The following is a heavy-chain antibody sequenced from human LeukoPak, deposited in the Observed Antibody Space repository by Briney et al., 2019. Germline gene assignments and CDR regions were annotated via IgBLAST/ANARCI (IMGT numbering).Heavy chain of an antibody. D-gene: IGHD3-3*01. CDR2: IYYSGST. CDR3: ARANPYYDFWSGYPYYMDV. Sequence: SETLSLTCTVSGGSISSYYWSWIRQPPGKGLEWIGYIYYSGSTNYNPSLKSRVTISVDTSKNQFSLKLSSVTAADTAVYYCARANPYYDFWSGYPYYMDVWGKGTTVTVSS. CDR1: GGSISSYY. J-gene: IGHJ6*03. V-gene: IGHV4-59*01.